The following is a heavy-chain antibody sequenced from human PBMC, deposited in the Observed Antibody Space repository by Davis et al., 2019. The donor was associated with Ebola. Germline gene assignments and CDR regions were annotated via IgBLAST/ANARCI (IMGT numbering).Heavy chain of an antibody. CDR1: GFTFSSYG. CDR2: IWYDGSNK. J-gene: IGHJ4*02. D-gene: IGHD3/OR15-3a*01. V-gene: IGHV3-33*01. Sequence: GGPLRPSCAAPGFTFSSYGMHWVRQAPGKGLEWVAVIWYDGSNKYYADSVKGRSTISRDNSMKTLYLQMNSLRAEDTAVYYCARGPDFGLGSYFDYWGQGTLVTVSS. CDR3: ARGPDFGLGSYFDY.